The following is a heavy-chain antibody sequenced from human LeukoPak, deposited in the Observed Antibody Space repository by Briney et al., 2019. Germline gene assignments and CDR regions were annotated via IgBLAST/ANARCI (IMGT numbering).Heavy chain of an antibody. CDR3: ARRVYDSSGRDLDY. J-gene: IGHJ4*02. CDR2: IIPIFGTA. Sequence: SVKVSCKASGGTFSSYAISWVRQAPGQGLEWMGGIIPIFGTANYAQKFQGRVTITTDESTSTAYMELSSLRSEDTAMYYCARRVYDSSGRDLDYWGQGTLVTVSS. D-gene: IGHD3-22*01. V-gene: IGHV1-69*05. CDR1: GGTFSSYA.